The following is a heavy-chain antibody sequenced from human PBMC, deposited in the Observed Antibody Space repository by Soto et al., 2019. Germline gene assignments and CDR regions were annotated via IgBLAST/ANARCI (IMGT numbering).Heavy chain of an antibody. CDR1: VFPFSSYG. Sequence: GGSLSLSFSASVFPFSSYGMHWVRQAPGKGLEWVAVIWYDGSNKYYADSVKGRFTISRDNSKNTLYLQMNSLRAEDTAVYYCAKGIVYYYDSSGYFAYWGQGTLVTVSS. V-gene: IGHV3-33*06. CDR2: IWYDGSNK. D-gene: IGHD3-22*01. CDR3: AKGIVYYYDSSGYFAY. J-gene: IGHJ4*02.